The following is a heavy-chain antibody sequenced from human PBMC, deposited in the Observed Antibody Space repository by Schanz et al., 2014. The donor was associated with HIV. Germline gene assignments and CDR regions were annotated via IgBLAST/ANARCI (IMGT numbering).Heavy chain of an antibody. CDR2: ISYDGSNK. Sequence: QVQLVESGGGVVQPGRSLRLSCAASGFTFRSYGMHWVRQGPGKGLEWVAFISYDGSNKYYADSVKGRFTISRDNSKNTLYLQMNSLRAEDTAVYYCYGDESGYWGQGTLVTVSS. D-gene: IGHD4-17*01. CDR3: YGDESGY. J-gene: IGHJ4*02. CDR1: GFTFRSYG. V-gene: IGHV3-33*05.